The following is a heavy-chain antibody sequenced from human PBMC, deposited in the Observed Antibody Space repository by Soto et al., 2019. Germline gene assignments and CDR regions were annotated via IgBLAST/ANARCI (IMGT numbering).Heavy chain of an antibody. CDR1: GGTFSSYT. CDR3: ARGYYDSSGYRDY. Sequence: SVKVSCKASGGTFSSYTISWVRQAPGQGLEWMGRIIPILGIANYAQKFQGRVTITADKSTSTAYMELSSLRSEDTAVYYCARGYYDSSGYRDYWGQGTLVTVSS. D-gene: IGHD3-22*01. V-gene: IGHV1-69*02. CDR2: IIPILGIA. J-gene: IGHJ4*02.